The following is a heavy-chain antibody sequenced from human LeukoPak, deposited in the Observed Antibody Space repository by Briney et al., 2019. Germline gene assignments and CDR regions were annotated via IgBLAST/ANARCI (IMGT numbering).Heavy chain of an antibody. V-gene: IGHV1-69*04. CDR2: IIPILGIG. CDR1: GGTFSSYA. J-gene: IGHJ4*02. CDR3: ARDSSGWQSDDY. D-gene: IGHD6-19*01. Sequence: SVKVSCKASGGTFSSYAISWVRQAPGQGLEWMGRIIPILGIGNYAQKFQGRVTITADKSTSTAYMELSSLRSEDTAVYYCARDSSGWQSDDYWGQGTLVTVSS.